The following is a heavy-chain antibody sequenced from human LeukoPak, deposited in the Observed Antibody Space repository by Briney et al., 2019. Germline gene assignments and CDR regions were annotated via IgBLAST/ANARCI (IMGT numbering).Heavy chain of an antibody. Sequence: PGGSLRLSCEASGFTFSSYSMNWGRQAPGKGLEYISYISSSSSNIYYADSVKGRFTISRDNAKNSLYLQMNSLRAEDTAVYYCARDYRYGIDYWGQGTLVTVSS. D-gene: IGHD5-18*01. V-gene: IGHV3-48*01. CDR1: GFTFSSYS. CDR2: ISSSSSNI. CDR3: ARDYRYGIDY. J-gene: IGHJ4*02.